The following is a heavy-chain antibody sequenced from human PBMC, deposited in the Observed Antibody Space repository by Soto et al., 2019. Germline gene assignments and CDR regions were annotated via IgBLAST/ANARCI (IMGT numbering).Heavy chain of an antibody. V-gene: IGHV1-3*01. D-gene: IGHD2-2*01. CDR1: GYSFTHYT. J-gene: IGHJ6*02. CDR2: INFDYGNA. CDR3: AREGLVLVPTTVNSDYYYYAMDV. Sequence: GASVKVSCKASGYSFTHYTMHWVRQAPGHRLEWLGWINFDYGNANYAQKFEGRVTITADESTSTAYMEMSSLRSDDTAVYYCAREGLVLVPTTVNSDYYYYAMDVWGQGTTVTVSS.